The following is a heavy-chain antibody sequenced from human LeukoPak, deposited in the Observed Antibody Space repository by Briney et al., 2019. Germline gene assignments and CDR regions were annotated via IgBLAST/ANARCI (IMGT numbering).Heavy chain of an antibody. J-gene: IGHJ1*01. CDR2: LXSNGDXT. Sequence: XWXRQPPGXXXXXXXTLXSNGDXTYXADSVMXRFTISRDNSKNXXYLQMNSLRAEDTAGYYCXXXXXXXXXXXXXXXXXXXXSWGQGXXVXXSS. V-gene: IGHV3-23*01. CDR3: XXXXXXXXXXXXXXXXXXXXS.